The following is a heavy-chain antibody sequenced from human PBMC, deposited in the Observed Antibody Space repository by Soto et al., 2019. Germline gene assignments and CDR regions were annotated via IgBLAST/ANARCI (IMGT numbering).Heavy chain of an antibody. CDR2: ISGSGGNI. J-gene: IGHJ4*02. CDR3: AKAAGYTYGNPAFDY. D-gene: IGHD5-18*01. Sequence: RGALLVSWAASGFTFSTYVMTWVRQAPGRGLEWVSLISGSGGNIYYADSVKGRFTISRDNSKNMLYLQMNSLRAEDTALYYCAKAAGYTYGNPAFDYWGQGTMVTVSS. V-gene: IGHV3-23*01. CDR1: GFTFSTYV.